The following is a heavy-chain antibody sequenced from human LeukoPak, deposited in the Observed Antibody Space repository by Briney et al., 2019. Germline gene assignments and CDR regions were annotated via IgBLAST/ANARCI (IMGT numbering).Heavy chain of an antibody. Sequence: PGGSLRLSCAASFTFNFFGLHWVRQAPGKGLEWVAFISSDGRTDYLESVKGRFTISRDSSKNSLFLQMNSLRVEDTAVYYCARDSGTTVGYFDYWGQGTLVTVSS. V-gene: IGHV3-33*01. CDR3: ARDSGTTVGYFDY. D-gene: IGHD4-23*01. J-gene: IGHJ4*02. CDR2: ISSDGRT. CDR1: FTFNFFG.